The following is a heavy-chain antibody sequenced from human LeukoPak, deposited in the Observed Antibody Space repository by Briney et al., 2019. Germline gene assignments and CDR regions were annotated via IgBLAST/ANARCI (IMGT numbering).Heavy chain of an antibody. J-gene: IGHJ5*02. D-gene: IGHD3-10*01. CDR1: GFTFSDYY. Sequence: GGSLRLSCAASGFTFSDYYMSWIRQAPGKGLEGVSCISSSGSTIYYADSVKGRFTISRDNAKNSLYLQMNSLRAEDTAVYYCARDPRSITMVRGGKTNWFDPWGQGTLVTVSS. CDR2: ISSSGSTI. CDR3: ARDPRSITMVRGGKTNWFDP. V-gene: IGHV3-11*01.